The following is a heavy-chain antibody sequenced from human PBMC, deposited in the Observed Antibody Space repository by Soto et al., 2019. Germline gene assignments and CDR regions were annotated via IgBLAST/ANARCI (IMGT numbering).Heavy chain of an antibody. Sequence: EVQLVESGGGLVQPGGSLRLSCAASGFTFSNYWMNWVRQAPGRGLEWLAIIKQDGSEDLYVDSLKDRFTISRDNANNSLYLQINSLRAEDTAVYYCAGGSGWLIDHWGQGTLVTVSS. CDR2: IKQDGSED. CDR1: GFTFSNYW. J-gene: IGHJ4*02. V-gene: IGHV3-7*04. CDR3: AGGSGWLIDH. D-gene: IGHD5-18*01.